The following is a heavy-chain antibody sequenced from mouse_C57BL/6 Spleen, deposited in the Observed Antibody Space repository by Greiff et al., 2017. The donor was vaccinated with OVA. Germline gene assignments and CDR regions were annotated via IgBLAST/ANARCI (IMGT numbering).Heavy chain of an antibody. D-gene: IGHD1-1*01. CDR1: GFTFSDYY. Sequence: VKVVESEGGLVQPGSSMKLSCTASGFTFSDYYMAWVRQVPEKGLEWVANINYDGSSTYYLDSLKSRFIISRDNAKNILYLQMSSLKSEDTATYYCARYYYGSSWYFDVWGTGTTVTVSS. J-gene: IGHJ1*03. V-gene: IGHV5-16*01. CDR3: ARYYYGSSWYFDV. CDR2: INYDGSST.